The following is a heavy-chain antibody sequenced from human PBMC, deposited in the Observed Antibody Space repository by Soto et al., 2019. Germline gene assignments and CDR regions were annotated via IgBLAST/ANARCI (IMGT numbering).Heavy chain of an antibody. CDR3: ARGLGVWAHGDYFDY. CDR1: GGSISSGGYS. Sequence: SETLSLTCAVSGGSISSGGYSWSWIRQPPGKGLEWIGYIYHSGSTYYNPSLKSRVTISVDRSKNQFSLKLSSVTAADTAVYYCARGLGVWAHGDYFDYWGQGTLVTVSS. J-gene: IGHJ4*02. D-gene: IGHD3-3*01. V-gene: IGHV4-30-2*01. CDR2: IYHSGST.